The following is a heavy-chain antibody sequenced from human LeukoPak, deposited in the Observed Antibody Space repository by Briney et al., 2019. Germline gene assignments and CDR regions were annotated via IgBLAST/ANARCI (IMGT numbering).Heavy chain of an antibody. D-gene: IGHD6-19*01. CDR3: AKDSRRTSGWYYFDY. Sequence: TGGSLRLSCAASGFTFSSYDMGWVRQAPGKGLEWVSAISDSGTRTYFADSVKGRFTIPRDNFKNTLHPHMNSLRAEDTAVYYCAKDSRRTSGWYYFDYWGQGTLVTVSS. J-gene: IGHJ4*02. CDR1: GFTFSSYD. CDR2: ISDSGTRT. V-gene: IGHV3-23*01.